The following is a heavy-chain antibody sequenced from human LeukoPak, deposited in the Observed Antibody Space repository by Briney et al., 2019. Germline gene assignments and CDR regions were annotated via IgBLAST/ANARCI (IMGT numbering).Heavy chain of an antibody. V-gene: IGHV4-59*01. CDR1: GGSISSYY. J-gene: IGHJ6*03. Sequence: PSETLSLTCTVSGGSISSYYWSWIRQPPGKGLEWIGHVDHTGSTNFNPSLNGRVSISRDTTKNLFSLRLRSVTAADTAVYFCARGRVSSSTWYSTYYYYFYMGVWGKGTTVTVSS. D-gene: IGHD1-1*01. CDR3: ARGRVSSSTWYSTYYYYFYMGV. CDR2: VDHTGST.